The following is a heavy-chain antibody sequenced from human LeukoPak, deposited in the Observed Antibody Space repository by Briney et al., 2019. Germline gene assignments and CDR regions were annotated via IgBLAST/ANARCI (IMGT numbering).Heavy chain of an antibody. CDR1: GGSISSGDYY. V-gene: IGHV4-30-4*01. Sequence: SETLSLTCTVSGGSISSGDYYWSWIRQPPGKGLEWIGYIYYSGSTYYNPSLKSRVTISVDTSKNQFSLKLSSVTAADTAVYYCARPQYYYGSGSNWYFDLWGRGTLVTVSS. J-gene: IGHJ2*01. CDR2: IYYSGST. CDR3: ARPQYYYGSGSNWYFDL. D-gene: IGHD3-10*01.